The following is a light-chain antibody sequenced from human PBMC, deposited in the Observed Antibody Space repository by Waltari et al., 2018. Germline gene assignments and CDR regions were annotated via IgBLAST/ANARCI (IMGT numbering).Light chain of an antibody. CDR3: SSYTSSTLVV. Sequence: QSALTQPASVSGSPGQSITISCTGTRNDVGGYNDVSWYQQHPAKAPHLMIYDVRHRPSGVSNRFSGSKSGNTASLTISGLQAEDDGNYYCSSYTSSTLVVFGGGTNLTVL. V-gene: IGLV2-14*03. J-gene: IGLJ2*01. CDR2: DVR. CDR1: RNDVGGYND.